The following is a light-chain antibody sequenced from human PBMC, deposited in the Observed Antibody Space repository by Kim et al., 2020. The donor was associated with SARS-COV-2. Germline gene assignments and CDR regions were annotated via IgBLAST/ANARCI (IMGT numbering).Light chain of an antibody. CDR3: YSAADNNLV. Sequence: SGSPGQTARITCSGDVLAKKYARWFQRKPGQAPVLVIYKDSERPSGIPERFSGSSSGTTVTLTISGAQVEDEADYYCYSAADNNLVFGGGTQLTVL. J-gene: IGLJ3*02. CDR1: VLAKKY. CDR2: KDS. V-gene: IGLV3-27*01.